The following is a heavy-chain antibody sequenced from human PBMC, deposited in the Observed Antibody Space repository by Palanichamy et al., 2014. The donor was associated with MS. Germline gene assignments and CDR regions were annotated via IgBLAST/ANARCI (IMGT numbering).Heavy chain of an antibody. V-gene: IGHV3-64D*08. D-gene: IGHD2-2*01. CDR2: ISTNGGTT. Sequence: EVQLVESGGGLVQPGGSLRLTCAASGFTFSSYAMHWVRQAPGKGLEYVSGISTNGGTTYYADSVKGRFTISRDNSENTLYLQMSSLRAEDTAVYYCVKDRFEYQLKAFDMWGQGTMVTVSS. CDR3: VKDRFEYQLKAFDM. J-gene: IGHJ3*02. CDR1: GFTFSSYA.